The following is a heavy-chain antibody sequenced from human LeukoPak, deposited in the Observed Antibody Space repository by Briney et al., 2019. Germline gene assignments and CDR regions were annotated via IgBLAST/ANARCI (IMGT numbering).Heavy chain of an antibody. Sequence: PGGSLRLSCAASGFTFSSYAMSWVRQAPGKGLEWVSGISGSGGSTYCADSVKGRFTSSRDNSNNTLYVQMNSLRVEDTAVYYCAKSGGLSGSGRLAMDVWGQGTTVTVSS. CDR2: ISGSGGST. CDR1: GFTFSSYA. V-gene: IGHV3-23*01. CDR3: AKSGGLSGSGRLAMDV. D-gene: IGHD3-10*01. J-gene: IGHJ6*02.